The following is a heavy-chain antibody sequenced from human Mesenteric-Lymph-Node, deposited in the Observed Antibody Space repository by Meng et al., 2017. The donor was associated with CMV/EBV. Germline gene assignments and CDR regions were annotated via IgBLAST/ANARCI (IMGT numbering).Heavy chain of an antibody. CDR2: IDHSGNS. V-gene: IGHV4-4*02. CDR1: GASVTTTKW. D-gene: IGHD6-6*01. J-gene: IGHJ6*02. Sequence: SETLSLTCAVSGASVTTTKWWTWVRQPPGKGLEWVGEIDHSGNSNSNPSLKSRLTLSLDTSKNHLSLKLSSVTAADTAVYYCARDRGSSHFYYGLDVWGQGTTVTVSS. CDR3: ARDRGSSHFYYGLDV.